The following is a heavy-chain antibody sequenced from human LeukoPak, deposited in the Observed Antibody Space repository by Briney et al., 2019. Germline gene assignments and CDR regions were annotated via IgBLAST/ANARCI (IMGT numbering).Heavy chain of an antibody. J-gene: IGHJ6*03. CDR3: ARDFMRVGGYYYYYYMDV. CDR1: GGTFSSYA. V-gene: IGHV1-69*06. D-gene: IGHD3-16*01. Sequence: SVKVSCKASGGTFSSYAISWVRQAPGQGLEWMGGIIPIFGTANYAQKFQGRVTITADKSTSTAYMELSSLRSEDTAVYYCARDFMRVGGYYYYYYMDVWGKGTTVTVSS. CDR2: IIPIFGTA.